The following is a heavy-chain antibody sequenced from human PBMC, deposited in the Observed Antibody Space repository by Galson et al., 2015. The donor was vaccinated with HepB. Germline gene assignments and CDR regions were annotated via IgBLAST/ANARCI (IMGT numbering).Heavy chain of an antibody. J-gene: IGHJ2*01. CDR1: GYTFTSYY. V-gene: IGHV1-46*01. Sequence: SVKVSCKASGYTFTSYYMHWVRQAPGQGLEWMGIINPSGGSTSYAQKFQGRVTMTRDTSTSTVYMELSSLRSEDTAVYYCAINAGIAAAGLYFDLWGRGTLVTVSS. CDR3: AINAGIAAAGLYFDL. D-gene: IGHD6-13*01. CDR2: INPSGGST.